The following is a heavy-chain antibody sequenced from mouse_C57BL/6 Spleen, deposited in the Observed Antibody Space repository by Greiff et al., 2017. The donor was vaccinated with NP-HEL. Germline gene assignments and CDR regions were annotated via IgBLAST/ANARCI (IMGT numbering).Heavy chain of an antibody. Sequence: EVHLVESGGGLVQPGGSLKLSCAASGFTFSDYGMAWVRQAPRKGPEWVAFISNLAYSIYYADTVTGRFTISRENAKNTLYLEMSSLGSEDTAMYYCARPSYDGYSWFAYWGEGTLVTVSA. V-gene: IGHV5-15*01. CDR3: ARPSYDGYSWFAY. CDR2: ISNLAYSI. CDR1: GFTFSDYG. J-gene: IGHJ3*01. D-gene: IGHD2-3*01.